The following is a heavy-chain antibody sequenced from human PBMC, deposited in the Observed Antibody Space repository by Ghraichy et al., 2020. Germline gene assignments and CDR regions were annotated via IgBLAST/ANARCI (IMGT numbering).Heavy chain of an antibody. Sequence: GGSLRLSCAASGFTFSDYYMSWIRQAPGKGLEWVSYISSSGSTIYYADSVKGRFTISRDNAKNSLYLQMNSLRAEDTAVYYCAREHYDFWSGYYIGMDVWGQGTTVTVSS. D-gene: IGHD3-3*01. CDR1: GFTFSDYY. V-gene: IGHV3-11*01. J-gene: IGHJ6*02. CDR2: ISSSGSTI. CDR3: AREHYDFWSGYYIGMDV.